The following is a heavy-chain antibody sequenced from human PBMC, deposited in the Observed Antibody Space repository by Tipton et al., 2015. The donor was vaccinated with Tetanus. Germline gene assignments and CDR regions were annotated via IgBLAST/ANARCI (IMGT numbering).Heavy chain of an antibody. D-gene: IGHD1-1*01. V-gene: IGHV4-4*07. J-gene: IGHJ5*02. CDR1: GGSMSNNY. CDR2: TYIRGTT. CDR3: ARDRGDTGTVNWFDP. Sequence: TLSLTCTVSGGSMSNNYWSWIRQPAGKGLEWIGRTYIRGTTTYNPSLKSRVTISVDTSENQMSLRLTSVTAADTAVYYCARDRGDTGTVNWFDPWGQGTLVTVSS.